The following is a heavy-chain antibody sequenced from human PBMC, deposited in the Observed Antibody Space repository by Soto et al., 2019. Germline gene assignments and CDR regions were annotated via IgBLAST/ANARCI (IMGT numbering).Heavy chain of an antibody. V-gene: IGHV4-4*02. CDR3: ARDLVFGMATIPGSSDY. J-gene: IGHJ4*02. CDR2: IYHSGST. Sequence: SETLSLTCAVSGGSISSSNWWSWVRQPPGKGLVWIGEIYHSGSTNYNPSLKSRVTISVDKSKNQFSLKLSSVTAADTAVYYCARDLVFGMATIPGSSDYWGQGTLVTVSS. D-gene: IGHD5-12*01. CDR1: GGSISSSNW.